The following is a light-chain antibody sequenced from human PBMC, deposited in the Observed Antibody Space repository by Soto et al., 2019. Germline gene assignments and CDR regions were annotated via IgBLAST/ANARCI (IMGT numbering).Light chain of an antibody. CDR3: QQSYSTPPWT. CDR2: AAS. Sequence: DIQMTQSPSTLSASVGDRVTITCRASQGINSYLAWYQQKPGKAPKLLIYAASTLQSGVPSRFSGSGSGTDFTLTISSLQPEDFATYFCQQSYSTPPWTFGQGTKVDIK. V-gene: IGKV1-39*01. J-gene: IGKJ1*01. CDR1: QGINSY.